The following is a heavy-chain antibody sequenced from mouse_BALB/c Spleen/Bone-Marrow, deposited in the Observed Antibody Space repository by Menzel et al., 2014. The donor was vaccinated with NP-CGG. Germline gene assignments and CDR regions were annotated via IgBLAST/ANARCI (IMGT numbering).Heavy chain of an antibody. Sequence: QVQLQQSGPGLVAPSQSLSITCTVPGFSLTSYGVHWVRQPPGKGLEWLGVIWAGGSTNYNSALMSRLSISKDNSKSXVFLKMNSLQTDDTAMYYCARPTPRYFAMDYWGQGTSVTVSS. CDR1: GFSLTSYG. D-gene: IGHD6-1*01. V-gene: IGHV2-9*02. CDR3: ARPTPRYFAMDY. J-gene: IGHJ4*01. CDR2: IWAGGST.